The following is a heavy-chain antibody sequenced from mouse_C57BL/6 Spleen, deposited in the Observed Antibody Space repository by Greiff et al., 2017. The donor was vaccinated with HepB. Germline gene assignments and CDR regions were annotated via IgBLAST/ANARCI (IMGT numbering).Heavy chain of an antibody. CDR2: ISGGGGNT. V-gene: IGHV5-9*01. Sequence: EVKLLESGGGLVKPGGSLKLSCAASGFTFSSYTMSWVRQTPEKRLEWVATISGGGGNTYYPDSVKGRFTISRDNAKNTLYLQMSSLRSEDTALYYCARLDDGYSYFDYWGQGTTLTVSS. J-gene: IGHJ2*01. CDR1: GFTFSSYT. CDR3: ARLDDGYSYFDY. D-gene: IGHD2-3*01.